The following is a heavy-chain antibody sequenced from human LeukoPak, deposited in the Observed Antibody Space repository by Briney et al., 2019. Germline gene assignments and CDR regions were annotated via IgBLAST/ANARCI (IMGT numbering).Heavy chain of an antibody. J-gene: IGHJ4*02. CDR3: TRGVVPAAKSDY. D-gene: IGHD2-2*01. CDR1: GFTFSNAW. V-gene: IGHV3-15*01. Sequence: GGSLRLSCAASGFTFSNAWMSWVRQAPGKGLEWVGRIKRKTDAGTTPYPAPVKGRFTISRNNSKHTIYLQMNSLKTEDTAVYYCTRGVVPAAKSDYWGQGTLVTVSS. CDR2: IKRKTDAGTT.